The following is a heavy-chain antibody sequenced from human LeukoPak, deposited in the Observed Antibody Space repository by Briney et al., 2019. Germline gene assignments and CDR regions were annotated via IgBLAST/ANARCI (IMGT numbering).Heavy chain of an antibody. CDR1: GFTFSGYT. D-gene: IGHD3-10*01. V-gene: IGHV3-30*04. CDR3: TRTGVSRWFGDHPLDF. CDR2: ISYDENNE. J-gene: IGHJ4*02. Sequence: GGSLRLSCAASGFTFSGYTMHWVRQAPGKGLEWVAVISYDENNEFYADSVKGRFTMSRDNSKSTVYLQMNSLRVDDTAVYYCTRTGVSRWFGDHPLDFWGQGTLVTVSS.